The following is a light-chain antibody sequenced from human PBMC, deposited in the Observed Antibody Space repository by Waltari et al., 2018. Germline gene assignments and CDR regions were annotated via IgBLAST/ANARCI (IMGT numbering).Light chain of an antibody. CDR2: YDR. CDR3: QVWDDTNNSGV. V-gene: IGLV3-21*04. CDR1: NLESKS. J-gene: IGLJ3*02. Sequence: YVVTQPPSVSVAPGKTARLTCEGENLESKSVNWYQQKPGQAPVLVMFYDRDRSSGIPERFSGSNSGNTATLTINWVEPGDEADYHCQVWDDTNNSGVFGGGTKLTVL.